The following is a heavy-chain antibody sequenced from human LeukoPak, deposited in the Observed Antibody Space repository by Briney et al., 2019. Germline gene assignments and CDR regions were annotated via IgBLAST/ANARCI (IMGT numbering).Heavy chain of an antibody. J-gene: IGHJ4*02. D-gene: IGHD1-1*01. V-gene: IGHV3-21*04. CDR3: AQARGDTNWTFDY. CDR1: GFTFSRYS. CDR2: ISTTSRYI. Sequence: GGSLRLSCAASGFTFSRYSMNWVRQAPGKGLEWVSSISTTSRYIYYADSVQGRFTVTRDNAKNSLSLQMNSLRADDTAIYYCAQARGDTNWTFDYWGQGALVTVSS.